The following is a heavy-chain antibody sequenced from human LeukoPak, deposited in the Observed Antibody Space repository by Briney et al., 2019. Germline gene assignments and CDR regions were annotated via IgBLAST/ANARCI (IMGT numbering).Heavy chain of an antibody. CDR1: GGSIGNDY. V-gene: IGHV4-59*12. D-gene: IGHD3-10*01. CDR2: ISYSGGT. J-gene: IGHJ4*02. CDR3: ARVSLVRGAPDYYFDY. Sequence: SETLSLTCTVSGGSIGNDYFTWIRQPAGKGLEWIGYISYSGGTNYNPSLKSRVTISVDRSKNQFSLKLSSVTAADTAVYYCARVSLVRGAPDYYFDYWGQGTLVTVSS.